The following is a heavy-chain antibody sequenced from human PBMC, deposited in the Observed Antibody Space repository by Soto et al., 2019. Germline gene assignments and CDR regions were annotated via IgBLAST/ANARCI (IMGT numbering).Heavy chain of an antibody. V-gene: IGHV1-69*06. D-gene: IGHD5-18*01. Sequence: SVKVSCKASGGTFSSYAISWVRQAPGQGLEWMGGIIPIFGTANYAQKFQGRVTITADKSTSTAYMELSSLRSEDTAVYYCARVGTTGAMALPNLDYWGQGTLVTVSS. CDR3: ARVGTTGAMALPNLDY. J-gene: IGHJ4*02. CDR1: GGTFSSYA. CDR2: IIPIFGTA.